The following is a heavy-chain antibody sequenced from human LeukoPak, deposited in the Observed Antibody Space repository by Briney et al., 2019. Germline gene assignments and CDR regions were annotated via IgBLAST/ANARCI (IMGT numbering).Heavy chain of an antibody. V-gene: IGHV4-39*01. Sequence: AETLSLTCTVSGVSIISSNYYWGWFRQPLGKSLEWIASVFYTGNTRHNPSLKSQVTISVYTSKNEFSLNLSSVTAEDTAVYYCARRLGSSADGILKYYFDYWGQGTLVTVSS. J-gene: IGHJ4*02. CDR3: ARRLGSSADGILKYYFDY. CDR1: GVSIISSNYY. CDR2: VFYTGNT. D-gene: IGHD6-13*01.